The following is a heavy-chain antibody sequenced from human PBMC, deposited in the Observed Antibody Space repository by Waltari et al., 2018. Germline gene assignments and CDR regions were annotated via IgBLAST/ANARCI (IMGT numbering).Heavy chain of an antibody. CDR2: IYSVGST. D-gene: IGHD1-26*01. V-gene: IGHV3-53*02. J-gene: IGHJ2*01. CDR1: GFTVSSNY. CDR3: ARAGLGSAWYFDL. Sequence: EVQLVETGGGLIQPGGSLRLSCAASGFTVSSNYMSWVRQAPGKGLELVSVIYSVGSTYYADSVKGRFTISRDNSKNTLYLQMTSLRAEDTAVYYCARAGLGSAWYFDLWGRGTLVTVSS.